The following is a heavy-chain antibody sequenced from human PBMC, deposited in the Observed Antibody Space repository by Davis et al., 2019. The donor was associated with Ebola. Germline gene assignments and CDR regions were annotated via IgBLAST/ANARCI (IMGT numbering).Heavy chain of an antibody. V-gene: IGHV1-69*06. J-gene: IGHJ6*02. D-gene: IGHD1-26*01. CDR2: IIPIFGTT. CDR3: ARGGWRSQGYYYYGMDV. CDR1: GGTFSSYA. Sequence: SVKVSCKASGGTFSSYAISWVRQAPGQGLEWMGGIIPIFGTTNYAQKFQGRVTITADKSTSTAYMELSSLRSEDTAVYYCARGGWRSQGYYYYGMDVWGQGTTVTVSS.